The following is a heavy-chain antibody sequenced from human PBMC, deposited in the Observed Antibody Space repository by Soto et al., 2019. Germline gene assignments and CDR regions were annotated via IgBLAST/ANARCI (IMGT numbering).Heavy chain of an antibody. V-gene: IGHV1-24*01. D-gene: IGHD6-19*01. CDR3: ATDHGPVAGNAYDY. J-gene: IGHJ4*02. Sequence: ASVKVSFKVSGYTLTELSMHWVRQAPGKGLEWMGGFDPEDGETIYAQKFQGRVTMTEDTSTDTAYMELSSLRSEDTAVYYCATDHGPVAGNAYDYWGQGTLVTVSS. CDR1: GYTLTELS. CDR2: FDPEDGET.